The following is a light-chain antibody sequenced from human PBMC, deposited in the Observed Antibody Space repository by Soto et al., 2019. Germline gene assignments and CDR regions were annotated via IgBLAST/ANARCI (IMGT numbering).Light chain of an antibody. Sequence: EIVLTQSPGTLSLSPGERATLSCRASQSVNLNYLAWYQQKPGQAPRLLIYGASSRATGIPDRFSGSGSGTEFTLTVSRLEPEDFAVYYCQQYGRSPFTLGPGTKVDIK. V-gene: IGKV3-20*01. J-gene: IGKJ3*01. CDR3: QQYGRSPFT. CDR1: QSVNLNY. CDR2: GAS.